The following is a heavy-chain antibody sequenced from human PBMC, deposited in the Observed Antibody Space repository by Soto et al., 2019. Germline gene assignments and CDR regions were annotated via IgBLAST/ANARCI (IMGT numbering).Heavy chain of an antibody. J-gene: IGHJ4*02. Sequence: QVQLVESGGGVVQHGRSLRLSCAASGFSFSSYGMHWVRQAPGKGLEWVAVILDDGSDKDYTDAVKGRFTISRDNSKNTLYLEMNSLRAEDTAVYYCARDDDYGDNGLDYWGQGTLVTVSS. CDR2: ILDDGSDK. D-gene: IGHD4-17*01. CDR3: ARDDDYGDNGLDY. CDR1: GFSFSSYG. V-gene: IGHV3-33*01.